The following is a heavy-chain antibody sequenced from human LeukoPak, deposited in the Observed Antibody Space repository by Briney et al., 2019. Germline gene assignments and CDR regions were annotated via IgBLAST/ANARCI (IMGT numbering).Heavy chain of an antibody. V-gene: IGHV1-18*01. D-gene: IGHD1-26*01. Sequence: GASVKVSCKASGYTFTSCGISWVRQAPGQGLEWMGWISAYDGNTNYAQKLQGRVTMTTDTSTSTAYMELRSLRSDDTAVYYCARATTSRDYFDYWGQGTLVTVSS. CDR2: ISAYDGNT. CDR1: GYTFTSCG. J-gene: IGHJ4*02. CDR3: ARATTSRDYFDY.